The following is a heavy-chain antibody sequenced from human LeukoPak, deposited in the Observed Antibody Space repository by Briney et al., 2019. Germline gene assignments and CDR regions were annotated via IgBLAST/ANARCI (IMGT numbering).Heavy chain of an antibody. V-gene: IGHV1-3*01. J-gene: IGHJ6*02. D-gene: IGHD2-2*01. Sequence: ASVKVSCKASGHTSTTYAIHWVRQAPGQGLEWMGWINAGNGNIKYSQKFQGRVTITGDTSASTAYMELSSLRSEDAAVYYCARGYCSSTSCYMDVWGQGTTVT. CDR2: INAGNGNI. CDR3: ARGYCSSTSCYMDV. CDR1: GHTSTTYA.